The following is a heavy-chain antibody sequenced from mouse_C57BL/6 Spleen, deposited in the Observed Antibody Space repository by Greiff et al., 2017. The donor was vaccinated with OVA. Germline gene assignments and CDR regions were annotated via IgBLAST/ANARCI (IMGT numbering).Heavy chain of an antibody. CDR3: ARCRAYDYDDGAWFAY. J-gene: IGHJ3*01. CDR1: GYTFTSYW. CDR2: INPSNGGT. V-gene: IGHV1-53*01. Sequence: QVQLQQPGTELVKPGASVKLSCKASGYTFTSYWMHWVKQRPGQGLEWIGNINPSNGGTNYNEKFKSKATLTVDKSSSTAYMQLSSLTSEDSAVYYGARCRAYDYDDGAWFAYWGQGTLVTVSA. D-gene: IGHD2-4*01.